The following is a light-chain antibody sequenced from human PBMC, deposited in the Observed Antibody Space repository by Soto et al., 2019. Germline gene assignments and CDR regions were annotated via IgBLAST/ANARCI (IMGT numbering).Light chain of an antibody. V-gene: IGKV1-39*01. CDR1: QSISTN. CDR2: GAS. Sequence: DIQMTQSPSSLSASVGDRVTITCRASQSISTNLSWYQKKPGKAPKLLISGASSLQSGVPSRFSGSGSGTDFSLTISSLQPEDFAIYFCQQSYITRYSFGQGTNLEIK. CDR3: QQSYITRYS. J-gene: IGKJ2*03.